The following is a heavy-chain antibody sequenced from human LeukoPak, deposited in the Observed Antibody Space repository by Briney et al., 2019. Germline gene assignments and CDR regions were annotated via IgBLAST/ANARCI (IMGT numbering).Heavy chain of an antibody. J-gene: IGHJ2*01. Sequence: SETLSLTCTVSGDSTSSSSYYWGWIRQPPGKGLEWIGSMYYSGSTYYNPSLKSRVTISVDTSMNQFSLRLSSVTAADTAVYYCARDLVPAAPPYDSSGYYHSRPPGRNWYFDLWGRGTLVTVSS. CDR2: MYYSGST. CDR1: GDSTSSSSYY. CDR3: ARDLVPAAPPYDSSGYYHSRPPGRNWYFDL. D-gene: IGHD3-22*01. V-gene: IGHV4-39*07.